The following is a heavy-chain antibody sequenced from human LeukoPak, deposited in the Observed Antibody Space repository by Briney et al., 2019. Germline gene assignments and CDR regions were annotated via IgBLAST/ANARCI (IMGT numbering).Heavy chain of an antibody. D-gene: IGHD6-19*01. J-gene: IGHJ6*02. CDR2: IWNDGRNK. V-gene: IGHV3-33*01. CDR3: ARDAGGAVAATLDV. Sequence: GGSLRLSCAASGFTLSRYGMHWVRQAPGKGLEWAAVIWNDGRNKYYADSVKGRFTISRDNSKNTVYLQMHSLRAEDTAVYHCARDAGGAVAATLDVWGQGTTVTVSS. CDR1: GFTLSRYG.